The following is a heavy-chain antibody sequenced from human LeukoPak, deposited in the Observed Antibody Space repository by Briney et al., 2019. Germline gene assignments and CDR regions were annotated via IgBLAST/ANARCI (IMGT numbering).Heavy chain of an antibody. CDR1: GGSISSYY. CDR3: ARGVARSSKFHFSYYFDY. CDR2: IYYSGST. Sequence: SETLSLTCTVSGGSISSYYWSWIRQPPGKGLEWIGYIYYSGSTNYNPSLKSRVTISVDTSKNQFSLKLTSVTAADTAVYYCARGVARSSKFHFSYYFDYWGQGTLVTVSS. V-gene: IGHV4-59*01. D-gene: IGHD6-6*01. J-gene: IGHJ4*02.